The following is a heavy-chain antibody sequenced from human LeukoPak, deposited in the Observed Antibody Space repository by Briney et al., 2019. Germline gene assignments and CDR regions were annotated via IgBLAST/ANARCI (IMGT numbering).Heavy chain of an antibody. J-gene: IGHJ4*02. V-gene: IGHV3-30-3*01. CDR2: ISYDGSNK. D-gene: IGHD1-26*01. Sequence: PGGSLRLSCAASEFTFSSYAMSWVRQAPGKGLEWVAVISYDGSNKYYADSVKGRFTISRDNSKNTLYLQMNSLRAEDTAVYYCARDIKVMGATDYWGQGTLVTVSS. CDR1: EFTFSSYA. CDR3: ARDIKVMGATDY.